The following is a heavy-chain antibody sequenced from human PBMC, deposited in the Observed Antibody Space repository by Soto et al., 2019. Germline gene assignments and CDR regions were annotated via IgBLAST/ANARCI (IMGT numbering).Heavy chain of an antibody. CDR2: IYYSGST. J-gene: IGHJ6*02. Sequence: PSETLSLTCTVSGGSISSGGYYWSWIRQHPGKGLEWIGYIYYSGSTYYNPSLKSRVTISVDTSKNQFSLKLSSVTAADAAVYYCARSGYSSSWYSPKSYYYYYGMDVWGQGT. CDR1: GGSISSGGYY. V-gene: IGHV4-31*03. D-gene: IGHD6-13*01. CDR3: ARSGYSSSWYSPKSYYYYYGMDV.